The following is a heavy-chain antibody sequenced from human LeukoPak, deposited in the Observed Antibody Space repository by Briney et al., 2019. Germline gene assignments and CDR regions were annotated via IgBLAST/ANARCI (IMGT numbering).Heavy chain of an antibody. CDR2: ISYTGET. Sequence: PSETLSLTCTVSGGSISSSSFYWGWFRQPPGKGLEWIGVISYTGETFYNPSLKSRVTISIDTSKNQFSLKLSSVTAADTAVYYCARAGSMIVVVSPGYFDLWGRGTLVTVSS. J-gene: IGHJ2*01. CDR1: GGSISSSSFY. V-gene: IGHV4-39*07. CDR3: ARAGSMIVVVSPGYFDL. D-gene: IGHD3-22*01.